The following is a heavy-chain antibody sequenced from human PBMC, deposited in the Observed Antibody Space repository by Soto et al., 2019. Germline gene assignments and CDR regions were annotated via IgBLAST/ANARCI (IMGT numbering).Heavy chain of an antibody. Sequence: QVQLVESGGGVVQPGRSLRLSCAASGFTFSSYGMHWVRQAPGKGLEWVAVISYDGSNKYYADSVKGRFTISGDNSKNTLYLQMNRLRAEDTAVYYCAKDTHYDILTGYLDYWGQGTLVTVSS. CDR1: GFTFSSYG. CDR3: AKDTHYDILTGYLDY. J-gene: IGHJ4*02. CDR2: ISYDGSNK. D-gene: IGHD3-9*01. V-gene: IGHV3-30*18.